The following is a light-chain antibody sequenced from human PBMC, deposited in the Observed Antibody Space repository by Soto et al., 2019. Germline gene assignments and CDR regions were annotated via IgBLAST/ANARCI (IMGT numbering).Light chain of an antibody. J-gene: IGKJ5*01. CDR3: QQYGSSPTWT. Sequence: ESVLTQSPGTLSLSPGERATLSCRASQSVSSSYLAWYQQKPGQAPRLLIYGASSRATGIPDRFSGSGYGTDFTLTISRLEPEDFAVYYCQQYGSSPTWTFGQGARLEIK. V-gene: IGKV3-20*01. CDR1: QSVSSSY. CDR2: GAS.